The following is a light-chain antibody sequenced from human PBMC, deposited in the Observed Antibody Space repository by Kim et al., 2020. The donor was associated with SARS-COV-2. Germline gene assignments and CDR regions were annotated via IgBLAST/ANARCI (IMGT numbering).Light chain of an antibody. CDR2: DAS. J-gene: IGKJ4*01. CDR1: QSVSPY. Sequence: SLSPVESAPLSCRASQSVSPYLAWYQQNPGQATRLLIYDASKGTTSIPARFSGGGSGTDFTLTISSLEPDDFAVYYCQLRTNWLTSGGGTKVDIK. CDR3: QLRTNWLT. V-gene: IGKV3-11*01.